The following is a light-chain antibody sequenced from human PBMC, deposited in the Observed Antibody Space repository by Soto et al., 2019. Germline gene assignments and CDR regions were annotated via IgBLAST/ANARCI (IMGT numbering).Light chain of an antibody. CDR1: QDISNY. CDR3: QKYHSVPPGLT. V-gene: IGKV1-27*01. J-gene: IGKJ4*01. CDR2: AAS. Sequence: DIQMTQSPSSLSASVGDGVTITCRASQDISNYLAWYQQKPGKVPKLLIYAASTLQSGVPSRFSGSGSGTYFTLTISSLQPEDVATYYCQKYHSVPPGLTFGGGTKVEIK.